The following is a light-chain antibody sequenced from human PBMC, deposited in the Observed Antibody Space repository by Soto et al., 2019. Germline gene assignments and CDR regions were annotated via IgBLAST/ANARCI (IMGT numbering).Light chain of an antibody. J-gene: IGKJ1*01. CDR1: QSVPSR. V-gene: IGKV3D-15*01. CDR2: AAS. CDR3: QHYDISSWT. Sequence: EIVMTQSPATLSVSPGEDVTLSCRASQSVPSRIAWYQQKPGQAPSLLIYAASNRATGIPGRFSGSGFGTDFTLTISRLEPEDFAVYYCQHYDISSWTFGQGTKVDIK.